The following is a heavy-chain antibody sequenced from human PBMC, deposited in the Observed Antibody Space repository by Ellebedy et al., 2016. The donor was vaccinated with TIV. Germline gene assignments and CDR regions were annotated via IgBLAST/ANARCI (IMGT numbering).Heavy chain of an antibody. CDR3: ARAKNYYMDV. CDR1: GFTFSSYS. Sequence: PGGSLRLSCAASGFTFSSYSMNWVRQAPGKGLEWLSYITSSSSSLYYADSVKGRFTISRDNAKNSLSLQMDSLRAEDTAVYYCARAKNYYMDVWGKGNTVTVSS. CDR2: ITSSSSSL. J-gene: IGHJ6*03. V-gene: IGHV3-48*04.